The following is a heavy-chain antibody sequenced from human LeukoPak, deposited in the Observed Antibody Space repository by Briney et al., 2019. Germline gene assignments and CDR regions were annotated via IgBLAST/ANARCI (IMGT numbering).Heavy chain of an antibody. J-gene: IGHJ6*02. CDR2: IFHTGTT. CDR1: GGSISSYY. Sequence: PSETLPLTCTVSGGSISSYYWSWIRQPPGKGLEWIGYIFHTGTTNYNPSLKSRVTISVDTSKKQFSLKLSSVTAADTAVYYCARTVVVPAAMRDYYYNYGMDVWGQGTTVTVSS. CDR3: ARTVVVPAAMRDYYYNYGMDV. V-gene: IGHV4-59*01. D-gene: IGHD2-2*01.